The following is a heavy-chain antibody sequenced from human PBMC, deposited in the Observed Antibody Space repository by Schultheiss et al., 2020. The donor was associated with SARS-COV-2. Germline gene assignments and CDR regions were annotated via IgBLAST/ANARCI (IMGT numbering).Heavy chain of an antibody. CDR1: GFTFSDYY. CDR3: ARDQDSYGYLYYGMDV. CDR2: LYSGGST. V-gene: IGHV3-66*01. J-gene: IGHJ6*02. D-gene: IGHD5-18*01. Sequence: GGSLRLSCAASGFTFSDYYMSWIRQAPGKGLEWVSVLYSGGSTYYADSVKGRFTISRDNAKNTLYLQMNSLRAEDTAVYYCARDQDSYGYLYYGMDVWGQGTTVTVSS.